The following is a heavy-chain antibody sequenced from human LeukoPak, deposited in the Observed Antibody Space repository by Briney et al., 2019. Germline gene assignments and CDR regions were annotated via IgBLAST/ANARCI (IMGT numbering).Heavy chain of an antibody. CDR1: GGSISSYY. J-gene: IGHJ1*01. CDR3: AREIFAGRGDGYNFCFIKD. V-gene: IGHV4-4*07. D-gene: IGHD5-24*01. Sequence: SETLSLTCTVSGGSISSYYWSWIRQPAGKGLEWIGRIYTSGSTNYNPSLKSRVTMSVDTSKNQFSLKLSSVTAADTAVYYCAREIFAGRGDGYNFCFIKDWGQGTLVTVSS. CDR2: IYTSGST.